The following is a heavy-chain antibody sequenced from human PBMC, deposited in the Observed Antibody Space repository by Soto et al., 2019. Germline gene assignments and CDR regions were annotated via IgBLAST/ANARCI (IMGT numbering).Heavy chain of an antibody. D-gene: IGHD3-10*01. CDR3: ANDGGQYYFDF. CDR1: GFTFSSYA. V-gene: IGHV3-23*01. CDR2: ISGSGGST. Sequence: PGGSLRLSCAASGFTFSSYAMSWVRQAPGKGLEWVSTISGSGGSTYYADSVKGRFTISRDNSKNTLYLQMNNLRAEDAAVYYCANDGGQYYFDFWGQGTLVPVSS. J-gene: IGHJ4*02.